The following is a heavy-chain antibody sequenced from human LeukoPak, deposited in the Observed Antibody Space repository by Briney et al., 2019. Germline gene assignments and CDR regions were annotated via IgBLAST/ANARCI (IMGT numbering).Heavy chain of an antibody. Sequence: GGSLRLSCVASGFTLDDYAMFWVRQPPGKGLEWVSAITSDSVDMAYAAPVKGRFTISRDNAKKTLYLQMDSLRIEDTALYYCAIYRHWGQGTLVTVSS. D-gene: IGHD4-11*01. CDR1: GFTLDDYA. V-gene: IGHV3-9*01. CDR2: ITSDSVDM. J-gene: IGHJ4*02. CDR3: AIYRH.